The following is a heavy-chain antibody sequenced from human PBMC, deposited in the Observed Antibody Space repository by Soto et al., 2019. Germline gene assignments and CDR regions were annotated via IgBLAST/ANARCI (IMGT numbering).Heavy chain of an antibody. J-gene: IGHJ4*02. CDR1: GGSISSYY. D-gene: IGHD3-22*01. Sequence: SETLSLTCTVSGGSISSYYWSWIRQPPGKGLEWIGYIYYSGSTNYNPSLKSRVTISVDTSKNQFSLKLSSVTAADTAVYYCARSGDSSGYYFRVFDYWGQGTLVTVSS. V-gene: IGHV4-59*01. CDR3: ARSGDSSGYYFRVFDY. CDR2: IYYSGST.